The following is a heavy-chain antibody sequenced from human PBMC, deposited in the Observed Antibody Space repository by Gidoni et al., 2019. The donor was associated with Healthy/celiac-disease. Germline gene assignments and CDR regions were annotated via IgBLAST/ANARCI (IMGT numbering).Heavy chain of an antibody. V-gene: IGHV3-7*01. Sequence: EVQLVEYGGGLVQPGGSLRLPCAASGFSFSSYWMSGVRQAPGKGLEWVANIKQDGSEKYYVDSVKGRFTISRDNAKNSLYLQMNSLRAEDTAVYYCARDDYYGSGSYNYWGQGTLVTVSS. CDR3: ARDDYYGSGSYNY. CDR2: IKQDGSEK. CDR1: GFSFSSYW. J-gene: IGHJ4*02. D-gene: IGHD3-10*01.